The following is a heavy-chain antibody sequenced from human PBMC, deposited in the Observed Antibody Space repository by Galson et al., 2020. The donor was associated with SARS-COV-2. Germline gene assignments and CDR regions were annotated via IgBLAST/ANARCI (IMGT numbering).Heavy chain of an antibody. CDR2: SYPGDSDT. CDR1: ENTFNNYW. D-gene: IGHD3-16*01. Sequence: HGESLKISCKGSENTFNNYWIAWVRQMHGKGLEWMGISYPGDSDTRYSLSFQGQVTISADKSISTAYLQWSSLKASDTATYYWARLGRLMGGIWYENQYFPGGEYWGQGTPVTVSS. CDR3: ARLGRLMGGIWYENQYFPGGEY. V-gene: IGHV5-51*01. J-gene: IGHJ4*02.